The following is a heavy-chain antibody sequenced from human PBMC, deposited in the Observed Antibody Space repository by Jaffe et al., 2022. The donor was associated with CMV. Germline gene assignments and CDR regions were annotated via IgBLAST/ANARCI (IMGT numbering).Heavy chain of an antibody. Sequence: EVQLVESGGGLVKPGGSLRLSCAASGFTLSNAWMSWVRQAPGKGLEWVGRIKSKTDGGTTDYAAPVKGRFTISRDDSKNTLYLQMNSLKTEDTAVYYCTTGDYYDSSVLGLGYWGQGTLVTVSS. D-gene: IGHD3-22*01. J-gene: IGHJ4*02. CDR2: IKSKTDGGTT. CDR1: GFTLSNAW. CDR3: TTGDYYDSSVLGLGY. V-gene: IGHV3-15*01.